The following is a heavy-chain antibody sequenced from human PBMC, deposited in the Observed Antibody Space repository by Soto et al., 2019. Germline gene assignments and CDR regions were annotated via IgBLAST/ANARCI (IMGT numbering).Heavy chain of an antibody. D-gene: IGHD3-3*01. J-gene: IGHJ5*02. CDR2: IYSSGKN. CDR1: GGTISDYY. CDR3: ARGQRFSDWFDP. Sequence: AETLSLTCSVSGGTISDYYLTWIRQPAGKGLEWIGRIYSSGKNNYTPSLQSRVTMSLDTSNNQFSLRMTSVTAADTAVYYCARGQRFSDWFDPWGQGTLVTVSS. V-gene: IGHV4-4*07.